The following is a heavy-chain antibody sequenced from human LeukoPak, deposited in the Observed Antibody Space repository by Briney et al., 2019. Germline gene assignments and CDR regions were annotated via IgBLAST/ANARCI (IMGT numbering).Heavy chain of an antibody. CDR2: VTTAGDT. CDR1: GFTFSSYD. Sequence: GGSLRLSCAASGFTFSSYDMPWVRQATGKGLEWVSSVTTAGDTYYPGSVKGRFTISRENAKNSFYLQMNSLRAGDTAVYYCARAERYCTNGVCPTGAYYGMDVWGQGTTVTVSS. V-gene: IGHV3-13*01. D-gene: IGHD2-8*01. CDR3: ARAERYCTNGVCPTGAYYGMDV. J-gene: IGHJ6*02.